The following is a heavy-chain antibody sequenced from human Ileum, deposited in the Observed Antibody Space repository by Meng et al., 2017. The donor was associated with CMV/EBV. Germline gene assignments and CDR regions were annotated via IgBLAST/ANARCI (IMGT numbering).Heavy chain of an antibody. V-gene: IGHV3-48*03. CDR3: ARIVSY. J-gene: IGHJ4*02. D-gene: IGHD1-26*01. CDR1: GFTFSSYE. CDR2: ISGSGSTK. Sequence: GGSLRLSCAASGFTFSSYEMNWVRQAPEKGLEWVSYISGSGSTKYYADSVKGRFTVSRDSAENSLYLQMDSLRAEDTAVYYCARIVSYWGQGTLVTVSS.